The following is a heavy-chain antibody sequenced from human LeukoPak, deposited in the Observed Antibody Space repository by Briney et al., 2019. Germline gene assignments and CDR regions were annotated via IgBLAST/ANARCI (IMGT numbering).Heavy chain of an antibody. CDR3: AKGDDSSGYSSPTD. J-gene: IGHJ4*02. D-gene: IGHD3-22*01. CDR2: ISWNSGSI. CDR1: GFTFDDYA. Sequence: GRSLRLSCAASGFTFDDYAMHWVRQAPGKGPEWVSSISWNSGSIGYPDSVRGRFTISRDNAKNSLYLQMNSLRVEDTALYYCAKGDDSSGYSSPTDWGQGTLVTVSS. V-gene: IGHV3-9*01.